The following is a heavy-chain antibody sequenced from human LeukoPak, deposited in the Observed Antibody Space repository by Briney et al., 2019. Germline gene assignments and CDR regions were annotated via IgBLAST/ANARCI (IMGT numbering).Heavy chain of an antibody. V-gene: IGHV3-23*01. Sequence: GGSRSLSCAASGFTFRNPAMNWVRQPPGKGLEGSSVISGSGETTYYADSVKGRFTISRDNSQNTLYLQMSSLRGEDTALYYCAKDRGMVGASVRAFDYWGQGTLVTVSS. CDR1: GFTFRNPA. J-gene: IGHJ4*02. CDR2: ISGSGETT. D-gene: IGHD1-26*01. CDR3: AKDRGMVGASVRAFDY.